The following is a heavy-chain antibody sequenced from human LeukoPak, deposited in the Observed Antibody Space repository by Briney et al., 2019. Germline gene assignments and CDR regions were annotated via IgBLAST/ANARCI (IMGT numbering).Heavy chain of an antibody. V-gene: IGHV1-69*05. Sequence: SVKVSCKASGGTFSSYAISWVRQAPGQGLEWMGGIIPIFCTANYAQKFQGRVTITTDESTSTAYMELSSLRSEDTAVYYCASMIVVAGYYYYYMDVWGKGTTVTVSS. J-gene: IGHJ6*03. CDR3: ASMIVVAGYYYYYMDV. CDR1: GGTFSSYA. CDR2: IIPIFCTA. D-gene: IGHD3-22*01.